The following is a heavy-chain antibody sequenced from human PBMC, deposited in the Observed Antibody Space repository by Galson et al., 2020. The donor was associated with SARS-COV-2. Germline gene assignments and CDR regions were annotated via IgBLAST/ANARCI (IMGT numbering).Heavy chain of an antibody. D-gene: IGHD3-9*01. Sequence: GSLRLSCIVSGGSISSDYWSWIRQPPGKGLEWIGYMYYTGSTNYNPSLRSRVTMSVDTSKSQFSLKLSSVTAADTAVYYCGRLATDYDILTGRDYWGQGTLVTVSS. CDR3: GRLATDYDILTGRDY. J-gene: IGHJ4*02. CDR1: GGSISSDY. CDR2: MYYTGST. V-gene: IGHV4-59*01.